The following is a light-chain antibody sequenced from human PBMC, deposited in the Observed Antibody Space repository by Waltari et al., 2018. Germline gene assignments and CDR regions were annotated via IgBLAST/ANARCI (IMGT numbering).Light chain of an antibody. CDR3: QVWDSASDHRGV. V-gene: IGLV3-21*04. CDR1: NIGSKS. J-gene: IGLJ3*02. Sequence: SYVLTQPPSVSVAPGKTAMITCGGDNIGSKSVHWYQQKPGQAPIVVISYDSDRPSGIPERLSGSKSGNMATLTISRVEAGDEADYYCQVWDSASDHRGVFGGGTKLTVL. CDR2: YDS.